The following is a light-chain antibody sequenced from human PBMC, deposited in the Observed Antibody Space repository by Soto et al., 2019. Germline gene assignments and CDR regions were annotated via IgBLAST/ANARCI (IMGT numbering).Light chain of an antibody. CDR2: GAS. CDR1: QSVSSSY. J-gene: IGKJ5*01. CDR3: QQCGTPPIT. Sequence: ESVLPHSPGTLSLSPGERATLSARAIQSVSSSYLAWYQQRPGQAPRLLIYGASSRATGIPDRFSGSGSGTDFTLTISRLEPEDFAVFFCQQCGTPPITFGQGRRLEIK. V-gene: IGKV3-20*01.